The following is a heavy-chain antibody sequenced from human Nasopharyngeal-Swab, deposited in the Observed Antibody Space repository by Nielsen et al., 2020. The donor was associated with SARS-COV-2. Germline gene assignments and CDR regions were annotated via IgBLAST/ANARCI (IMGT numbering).Heavy chain of an antibody. CDR1: GGSFSGYY. CDR2: INHSGST. Sequence: SETLSLTCAVYGGSFSGYYWSWIRQPPGKGLEWIGEINHSGSTNYNPSLKSRVTISVDTSNNQFSLKLSSVTAADTAVYYCARGQDAYYYMDVWGEGTTVTVSS. V-gene: IGHV4-34*01. CDR3: ARGQDAYYYMDV. D-gene: IGHD2-15*01. J-gene: IGHJ6*03.